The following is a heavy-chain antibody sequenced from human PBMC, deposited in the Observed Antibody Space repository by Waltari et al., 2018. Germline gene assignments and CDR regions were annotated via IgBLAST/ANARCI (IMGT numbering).Heavy chain of an antibody. Sequence: QVQLQESGPGLVKPSETLSLTCTVSGGPISRYYWSWIRQPPGKGLEWIGYIYSSGSTNYNPSLKSRVIISVDTSKNQFSLKVRSMTAADTAVYYCARDRGYQDYWGQGTLVTVSS. CDR3: ARDRGYQDY. J-gene: IGHJ4*02. CDR1: GGPISRYY. D-gene: IGHD3-10*01. CDR2: IYSSGST. V-gene: IGHV4-59*01.